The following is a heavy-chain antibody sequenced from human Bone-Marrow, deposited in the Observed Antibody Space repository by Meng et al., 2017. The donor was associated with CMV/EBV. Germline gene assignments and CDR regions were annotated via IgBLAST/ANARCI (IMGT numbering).Heavy chain of an antibody. CDR3: ARDDGLGDHHY. V-gene: IGHV3-7*01. CDR2: IKEDGSEK. D-gene: IGHD4-17*01. J-gene: IGHJ4*02. Sequence: GGSLRLSCAASGFTFSSYWMTWVRQAPGKGLEWVANIKEDGSEKFYVDSVKGRFTISRDNAKNSLYLQMNSLRAEDTAVYYCARDDGLGDHHYWGQGTLVTVSS. CDR1: GFTFSSYW.